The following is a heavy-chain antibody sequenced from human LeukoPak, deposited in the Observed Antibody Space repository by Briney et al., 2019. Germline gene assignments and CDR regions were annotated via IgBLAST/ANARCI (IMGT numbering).Heavy chain of an antibody. CDR3: ARDLGAAAGVDY. CDR2: INHSGST. CDR1: GGSFSGYY. D-gene: IGHD6-13*01. V-gene: IGHV4-34*01. Sequence: PSETLSLTCAVYGGSFSGYYWSWIRQPPGKGLEWIGEINHSGSTNYNPSLKSRVTISVDTSKNQFSLKLSSVTAADTAVYYCARDLGAAAGVDYWGQGTLVTVSS. J-gene: IGHJ4*02.